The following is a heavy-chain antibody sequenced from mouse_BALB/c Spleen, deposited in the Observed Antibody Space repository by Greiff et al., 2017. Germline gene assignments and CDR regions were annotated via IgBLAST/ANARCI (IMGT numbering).Heavy chain of an antibody. CDR1: GFTFSSYA. D-gene: IGHD1-1*01. CDR3: ARVYYGSSYVSPFDY. Sequence: DVKLVESGGGLVKPGGSLKLSCAASGFTFSSYAMSWVRQSPEKRLEWVAEISSGGSYTYYPDTVTGRFTISRDNAKNTLYLEMSSLRSEDTAMYYCARVYYGSSYVSPFDYWGQGTTLTVSS. CDR2: ISSGGSYT. J-gene: IGHJ2*01. V-gene: IGHV5-9-4*01.